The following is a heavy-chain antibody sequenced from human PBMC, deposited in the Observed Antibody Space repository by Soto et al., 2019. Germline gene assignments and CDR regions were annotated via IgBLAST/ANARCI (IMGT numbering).Heavy chain of an antibody. CDR1: GDSVSSNSAA. D-gene: IGHD2-15*01. CDR3: ARDVVGFGGYYYYGMDV. CDR2: TYYRSKWYN. J-gene: IGHJ6*02. V-gene: IGHV6-1*01. Sequence: SQTLSLTCAISGDSVSSNSAAWNWIRQSPSRGLEWLGRTYYRSKWYNDYAVSVKSRITINPDTSKNQFSLQLNSVTPEDTAVYYCARDVVGFGGYYYYGMDVWGQGTTVTVSS.